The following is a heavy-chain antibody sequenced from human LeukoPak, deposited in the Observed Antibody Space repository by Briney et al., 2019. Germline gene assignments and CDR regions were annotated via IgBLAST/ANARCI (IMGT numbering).Heavy chain of an antibody. CDR1: GFTFSSYA. CDR3: AKLSSPGPYYFDY. J-gene: IGHJ4*02. D-gene: IGHD3-10*01. CDR2: ISGSGGST. Sequence: PGGSLRLSCGASGFTFSSYAMSWVRQAPGKGLEWVSAISGSGGSTYYADSVKGRFTISRDNSKNTLYLQMNSLRAEDTAVYYCAKLSSPGPYYFDYWGQGTLVTVSS. V-gene: IGHV3-23*01.